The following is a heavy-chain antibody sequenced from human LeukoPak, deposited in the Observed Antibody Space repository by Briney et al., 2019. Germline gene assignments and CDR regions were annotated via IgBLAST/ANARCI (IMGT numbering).Heavy chain of an antibody. CDR3: ASLTTAEAFDI. D-gene: IGHD3-22*01. CDR1: GGYISSSHYY. V-gene: IGHV4-61*01. J-gene: IGHJ3*02. Sequence: SSETLSLTCTVSGGYISSSHYYWRWIRQPPGKGLEWIGYIYDSGSTNYNPSLKGRVTISVDTSKNQFSLKLSSVTAADTAVYYCASLTTAEAFDIWGQGTMVTVSS. CDR2: IYDSGST.